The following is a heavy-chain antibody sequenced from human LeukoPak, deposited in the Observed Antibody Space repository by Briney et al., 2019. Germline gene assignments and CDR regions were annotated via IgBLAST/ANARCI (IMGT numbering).Heavy chain of an antibody. V-gene: IGHV4-59*01. J-gene: IGHJ4*02. Sequence: PSETLSLTCTVSGGSITTYHWSWLRQPPGKGLEWIGYIYYSGSTNYNPSLKSRVTMSVDTSNNQFSLKLSSVTAADTAVYFCARGTVTTQCFDYWGPRTLVTVSS. CDR3: ARGTVTTQCFDY. CDR1: GGSITTYH. D-gene: IGHD4-17*01. CDR2: IYYSGST.